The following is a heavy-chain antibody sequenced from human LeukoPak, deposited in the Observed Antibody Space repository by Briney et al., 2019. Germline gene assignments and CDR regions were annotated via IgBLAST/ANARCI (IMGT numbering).Heavy chain of an antibody. CDR3: AKGRNYDSKLYYFDY. J-gene: IGHJ4*02. CDR1: GFTFSSYV. Sequence: GGSLRLSCAASGFTFSSYVMSWVRQAPGKGLEWVSAISGSGGSTYYADSVKGRFTISRDNSKNTLYLQMNSLRAEDTAVYYCAKGRNYDSKLYYFDYWGQGTLVTVSS. CDR2: ISGSGGST. D-gene: IGHD3-22*01. V-gene: IGHV3-23*01.